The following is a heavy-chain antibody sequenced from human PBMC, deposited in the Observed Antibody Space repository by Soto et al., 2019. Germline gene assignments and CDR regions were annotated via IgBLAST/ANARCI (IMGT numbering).Heavy chain of an antibody. J-gene: IGHJ4*02. CDR3: XXXXXXSLDY. Sequence: QVQLQESGPGLVKPSETLSLTCTVSGGSISSYYWSWIRQPPGKGLEWIGYIYYSGTTNYNPPLXXXXXXXXXXXXXXXXXXXXXXXXXXXXXXXXXXXXXXSLDYWGQGTLVTVSS. CDR1: GGSISSYY. CDR2: IYYSGTT. V-gene: IGHV4-59*01.